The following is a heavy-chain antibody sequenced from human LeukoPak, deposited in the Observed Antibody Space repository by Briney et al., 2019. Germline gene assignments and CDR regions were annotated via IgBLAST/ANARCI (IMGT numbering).Heavy chain of an antibody. J-gene: IGHJ3*01. CDR2: IYPNRGVT. Sequence: ASVKVSCKASGYSFTDYYIHWLRQAPGQGLEWMGWIYPNRGVTTYAQRFQGRVTMTTDTSISTAYMELRSLTSDDTAVYYCVRDVRAGRNDAFDVWGQGTTVTVSS. CDR1: GYSFTDYY. CDR3: VRDVRAGRNDAFDV. V-gene: IGHV1-2*02.